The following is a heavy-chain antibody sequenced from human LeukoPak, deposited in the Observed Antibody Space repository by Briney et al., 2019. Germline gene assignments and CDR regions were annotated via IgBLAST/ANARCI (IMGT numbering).Heavy chain of an antibody. D-gene: IGHD2-21*02. CDR2: ISGSGGST. CDR3: ARDHTLVVTAMFDY. CDR1: GFTFSSYA. Sequence: GGSLRLSCAASGFTFSSYAMSWVRQAPGKGLEWVSAISGSGGSTYYADSVKGRFTISRDNSKNTLYLQMNSLRAEDTAVYYCARDHTLVVTAMFDYWGQGTLVTVSS. V-gene: IGHV3-23*01. J-gene: IGHJ4*02.